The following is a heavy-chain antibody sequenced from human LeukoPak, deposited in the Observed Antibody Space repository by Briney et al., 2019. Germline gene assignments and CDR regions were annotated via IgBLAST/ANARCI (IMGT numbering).Heavy chain of an antibody. V-gene: IGHV4-59*01. CDR3: ARGVAYYYESSGYSHFDY. D-gene: IGHD3-22*01. J-gene: IGHJ4*02. Sequence: SETLSLTCTVSGGSISSYYWSWIRQPPGKGLEWIGYIYYSGSTNYNPSLKSRVTISVDTSKNQFSLKLSSVTAADTAVYYCARGVAYYYESSGYSHFDYWGQGTLVTVSS. CDR1: GGSISSYY. CDR2: IYYSGST.